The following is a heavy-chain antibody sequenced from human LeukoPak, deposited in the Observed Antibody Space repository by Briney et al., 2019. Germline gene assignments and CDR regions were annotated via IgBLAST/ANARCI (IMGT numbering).Heavy chain of an antibody. Sequence: ASVKVSCKASGYTFTSYGISWVRQAPGQGLEWMGWISAYNGNTNYAQKLQGRVTMTTDTSTSTAYMELRSLRSDDTAVYYCARMGSWISGSYGAGEIDPYGMDVWGQGTTVTVSS. V-gene: IGHV1-18*01. CDR1: GYTFTSYG. D-gene: IGHD1-26*01. CDR2: ISAYNGNT. J-gene: IGHJ6*02. CDR3: ARMGSWISGSYGAGEIDPYGMDV.